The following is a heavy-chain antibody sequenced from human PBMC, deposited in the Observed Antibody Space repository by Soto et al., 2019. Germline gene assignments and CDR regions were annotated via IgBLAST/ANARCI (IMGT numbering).Heavy chain of an antibody. J-gene: IGHJ6*02. CDR2: IIPILGIA. CDR3: ARDWNYYDSSGYPHYYYYYGMDV. Sequence: QVQLVQSGAEVKKPGSSVKVSCKASGGTFSSYTISWVRQAPGQGLEWMGRIIPILGIANYAQKFQGRVTITADKSTRTAYMELSSLRSEDTAVYYCARDWNYYDSSGYPHYYYYYGMDVWGQGTTVTVSS. D-gene: IGHD3-22*01. V-gene: IGHV1-69*08. CDR1: GGTFSSYT.